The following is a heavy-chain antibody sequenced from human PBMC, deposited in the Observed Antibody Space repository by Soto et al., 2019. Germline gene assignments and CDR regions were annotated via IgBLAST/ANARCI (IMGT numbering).Heavy chain of an antibody. CDR3: ATMATFGSLNWFDP. J-gene: IGHJ5*02. V-gene: IGHV1-18*01. CDR1: GYTFITIG. CDR2: ISPHKGNT. Sequence: ASVKVSCKASGYTFITIGISWVRQAPGQGLEWMGWISPHKGNTNYAQNFQGRVTMTTDTSTSTAYMELSSLRSDDTAIYYCATMATFGSLNWFDPWGQGTLVTVSS. D-gene: IGHD3-10*01.